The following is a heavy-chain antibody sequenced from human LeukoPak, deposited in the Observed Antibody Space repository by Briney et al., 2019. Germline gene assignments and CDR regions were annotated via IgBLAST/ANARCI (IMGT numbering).Heavy chain of an antibody. CDR3: ARALSGYSYGGQDY. CDR2: INPNSGGT. CDR1: GYTLTGYY. J-gene: IGHJ4*02. D-gene: IGHD5-18*01. V-gene: IGHV1-2*02. Sequence: EASVKVSCKASGYTLTGYYMHWVRQAPGQGLEWMGWINPNSGGTNYAQKFQGRVNMTRDTSISTAYMELSRLRSDDTAVYYCARALSGYSYGGQDYWGQGTLVTVSS.